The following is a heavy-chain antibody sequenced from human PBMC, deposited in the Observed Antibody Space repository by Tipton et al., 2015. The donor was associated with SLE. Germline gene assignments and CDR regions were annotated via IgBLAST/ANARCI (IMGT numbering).Heavy chain of an antibody. D-gene: IGHD5-12*01. CDR1: GGSISSYNHY. V-gene: IGHV4-39*07. Sequence: TLSLTCIVSGGSISSYNHYWGWIRQPPGKGPEWIGGINHSGSPNYNPSLKSRVTISIDTSKNQISLKLRSVTAADTAVYYCASHAGYEFYFDHWGQGSLVTVSS. CDR2: INHSGSP. J-gene: IGHJ4*02. CDR3: ASHAGYEFYFDH.